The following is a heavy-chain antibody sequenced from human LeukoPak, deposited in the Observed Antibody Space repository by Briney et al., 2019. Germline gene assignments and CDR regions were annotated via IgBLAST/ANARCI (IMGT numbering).Heavy chain of an antibody. CDR1: GFTFSSYG. J-gene: IGHJ6*03. CDR2: IRYDGSNK. CDR3: AKHYCSSATCYRWYYYYMDV. D-gene: IGHD2-2*02. Sequence: GGSLRLSCAASGFTFSSYGMHWVRQAPGKGLEWVAFIRYDGSNKYYADSVKGRFTISRDNSKNTLYLQMNSLRAEDTAVCYCAKHYCSSATCYRWYYYYMDVWGKGTTVTVSS. V-gene: IGHV3-30*02.